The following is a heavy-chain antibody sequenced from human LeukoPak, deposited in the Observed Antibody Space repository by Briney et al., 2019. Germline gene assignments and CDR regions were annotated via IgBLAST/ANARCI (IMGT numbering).Heavy chain of an antibody. J-gene: IGHJ3*02. Sequence: SVKVSCKASGGTFSSYAISWVRQAPGQGLEWMGRIIPILGIANYAQKFQGRVTITADESTSTAYMELSSLRSEDTAVYYCATRRSPDAFDIWGQGTMVTVSS. V-gene: IGHV1-69*04. CDR3: ATRRSPDAFDI. D-gene: IGHD1-26*01. CDR1: GGTFSSYA. CDR2: IIPILGIA.